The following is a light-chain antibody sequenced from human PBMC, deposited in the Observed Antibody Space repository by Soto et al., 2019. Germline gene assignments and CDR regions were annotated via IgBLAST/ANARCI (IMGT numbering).Light chain of an antibody. Sequence: QSALTQPASVSGSPGQSITISCTGTSRDVGGYIYVSWYQHHPGKAPKLIIYEVSNRPSGVSHRFSGSKSGNTASLTISGLQAEDEAEYYCSSYTSSDLYVFGTGTKVTVL. CDR3: SSYTSSDLYV. CDR2: EVS. J-gene: IGLJ1*01. CDR1: SRDVGGYIY. V-gene: IGLV2-14*01.